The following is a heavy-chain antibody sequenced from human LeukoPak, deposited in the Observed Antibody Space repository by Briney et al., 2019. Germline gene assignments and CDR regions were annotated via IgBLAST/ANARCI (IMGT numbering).Heavy chain of an antibody. Sequence: PGGSLRLSCATSGFTFSTSWMHWVRQAPGKRLVWVSRINTDGNTRDYADSVKGRFTISRDNAKYTLYLQMNSLRAEDTAVYYCVRDMGYYDKVWGQGTLVTVSS. CDR1: GFTFSTSW. D-gene: IGHD3-22*01. CDR3: VRDMGYYDKV. J-gene: IGHJ4*02. V-gene: IGHV3-74*01. CDR2: INTDGNTR.